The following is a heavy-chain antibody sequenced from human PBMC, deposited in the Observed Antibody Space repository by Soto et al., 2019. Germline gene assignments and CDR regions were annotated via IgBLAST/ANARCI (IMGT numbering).Heavy chain of an antibody. V-gene: IGHV1-18*01. CDR3: ASSSLYGMDV. J-gene: IGHJ6*02. CDR1: GFRFSDYG. CDR2: ISAFNGNT. Sequence: GASVKVSCKASGFRFSDYGFNWLRQAPGQGLEWMGWISAFNGNTETAQGLQDRVTMTTDSSTTTAHMDLTNLTTDDTAIYYCASSSLYGMDVWGQGTTVTVSS.